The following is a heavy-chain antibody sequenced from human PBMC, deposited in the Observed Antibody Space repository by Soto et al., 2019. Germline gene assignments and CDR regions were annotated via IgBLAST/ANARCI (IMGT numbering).Heavy chain of an antibody. D-gene: IGHD2-2*01. CDR2: IIPIPGTA. CDR1: GGTFGSYA. Sequence: QVQLVQSGAEVKKPGSSVKVSCKASGGTFGSYAISWVRQAPGQGLEWMGGIIPIPGTANYEQKFQGRVTIVADESTSTAYMELSSLRSEDTAVYYCARYQGSSNSLEIYSYYYYGMAVWGQGTTVTVSS. CDR3: ARYQGSSNSLEIYSYYYYGMAV. V-gene: IGHV1-69*01. J-gene: IGHJ6*02.